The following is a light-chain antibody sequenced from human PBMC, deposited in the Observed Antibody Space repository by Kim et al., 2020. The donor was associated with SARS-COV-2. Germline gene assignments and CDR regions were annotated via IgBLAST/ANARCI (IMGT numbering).Light chain of an antibody. CDR1: QSVSCSY. CDR3: QQYGSSPRT. V-gene: IGKV3-20*01. Sequence: APGESTTRSWRASQSVSCSYFAWYQQKPGQAPRLLIYAACSGATGIPDGFSGSGSGTEFTLTISRLEPEDFAVYYCQQYGSSPRTFGQGTKVEIK. CDR2: AAC. J-gene: IGKJ1*01.